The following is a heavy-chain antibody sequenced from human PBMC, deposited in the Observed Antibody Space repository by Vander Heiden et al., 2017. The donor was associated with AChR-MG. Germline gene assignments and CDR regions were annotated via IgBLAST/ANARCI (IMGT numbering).Heavy chain of an antibody. V-gene: IGHV1-18*01. D-gene: IGHD2-21*01. CDR1: GYTFTSYG. CDR2: ISAYNGNT. CDR3: ARDFYPSSCGGDCHRPQADAFDI. J-gene: IGHJ3*02. Sequence: QVQLVQSGAEVKKPGASVKVSCKASGYTFTSYGIRRVRQAPGQGLEWMGWISAYNGNTDYAQKLQGRVTMTTDTSTSTAYMELRSLRSDDTAVYYCARDFYPSSCGGDCHRPQADAFDIWGQGTMVTVSS.